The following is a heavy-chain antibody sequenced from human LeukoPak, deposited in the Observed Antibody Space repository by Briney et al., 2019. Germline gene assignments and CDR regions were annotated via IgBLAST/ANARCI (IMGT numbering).Heavy chain of an antibody. J-gene: IGHJ3*02. Sequence: GRSLRLSCAPSAFTFSSSGMNCVSQAPGHGREWVSYIRSGSGTIYYADSVKGRFTISRDNSKNTMYLQMNSLRAEDTAMYYCARAPMSYDSSGFGGAFDIWGQGTMVTISS. V-gene: IGHV3-48*01. CDR3: ARAPMSYDSSGFGGAFDI. D-gene: IGHD3-22*01. CDR1: AFTFSSSG. CDR2: IRSGSGTI.